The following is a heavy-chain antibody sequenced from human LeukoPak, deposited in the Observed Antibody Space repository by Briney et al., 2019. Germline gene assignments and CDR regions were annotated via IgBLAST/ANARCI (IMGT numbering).Heavy chain of an antibody. CDR1: GGSISSGGYY. Sequence: SETLSLTCTVSGGSISSGGYYWSWIRQHPGKGLEWIGHIYYSGSTYYNPSLKSRVTISVDTSKNQFSLKLSSVTAADTAVYYCASTYQEDFDYWGQGTLVTVSS. D-gene: IGHD2-2*01. V-gene: IGHV4-31*03. J-gene: IGHJ4*02. CDR2: IYYSGST. CDR3: ASTYQEDFDY.